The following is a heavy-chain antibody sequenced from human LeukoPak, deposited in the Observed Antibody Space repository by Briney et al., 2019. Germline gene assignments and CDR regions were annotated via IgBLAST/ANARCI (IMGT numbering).Heavy chain of an antibody. V-gene: IGHV1-8*01. CDR3: ARGISSGWYSWFDP. D-gene: IGHD6-19*01. J-gene: IGHJ5*02. CDR1: GYTFTSYD. CDR2: MNPNSGNT. Sequence: ASVKVSCKASGYTFTSYDINWVRQATGQGLEWMGWMNPNSGNTGYAQKFQGRVTMTRNTSISTAYMELSSLRSEDTAVYYCARGISSGWYSWFDPWGQGTLVTVSS.